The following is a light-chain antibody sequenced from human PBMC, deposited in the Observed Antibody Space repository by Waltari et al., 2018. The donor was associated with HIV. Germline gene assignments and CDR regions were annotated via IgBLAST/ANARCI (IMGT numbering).Light chain of an antibody. CDR3: AAWDDGLSGPV. Sequence: QSVLTQPPSASGTPGQRVTISCSGSSSNIASTYVYWYQQLPGTAPKLLIYRTNQRPSGVPDRFSGSKSGTSASLAITGLRSEDKADYYCAAWDDGLSGPVFGGGTKLTVL. V-gene: IGLV1-47*01. CDR1: SSNIASTY. CDR2: RTN. J-gene: IGLJ3*02.